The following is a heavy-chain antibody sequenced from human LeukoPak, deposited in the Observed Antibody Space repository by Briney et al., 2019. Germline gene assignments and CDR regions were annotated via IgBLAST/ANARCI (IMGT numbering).Heavy chain of an antibody. D-gene: IGHD3-10*01. CDR2: INPSGGST. J-gene: IGHJ4*02. CDR3: AREVVRGVMAFDY. Sequence: ASVKVSCKASGYTFTSYGISWVRQAPGQGLEWMGIINPSGGSTSYAQKFQGRVTMTRDTSTSTVYMELSSLRSEDTAVYYCAREVVRGVMAFDYWGQGTLVTVSS. V-gene: IGHV1-46*01. CDR1: GYTFTSYG.